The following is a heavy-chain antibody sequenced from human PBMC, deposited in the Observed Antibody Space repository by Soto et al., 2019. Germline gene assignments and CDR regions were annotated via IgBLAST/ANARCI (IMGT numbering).Heavy chain of an antibody. D-gene: IGHD3-9*01. V-gene: IGHV1-69*01. CDR1: GGTFSSYA. CDR3: ARDLRYFGWLLSLGEYYYYGMDV. CDR2: IIPIFGTA. J-gene: IGHJ6*02. Sequence: QVQLVQSGAEVKKPGSSVKVSCKASGGTFSSYAISWVRQAPGQGLEWMGGIIPIFGTANYAQKFQGRVTITADESTSTAYMELSSLRSEDTAVYYCARDLRYFGWLLSLGEYYYYGMDVWGQGTTVTVSS.